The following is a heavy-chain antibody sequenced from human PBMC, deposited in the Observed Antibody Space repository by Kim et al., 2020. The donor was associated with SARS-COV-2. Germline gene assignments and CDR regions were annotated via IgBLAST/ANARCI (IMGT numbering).Heavy chain of an antibody. CDR3: ARDHLSGWFGESPNWFDP. CDR2: INSDGSST. J-gene: IGHJ5*02. Sequence: GGSLRLSCAASGFTFSSYWMHWVRQAPGKGLVWVSRINSDGSSTSYADSVKGRFTISRDNAKNTLYLQMNSLRAEDTAVYYCARDHLSGWFGESPNWFDPWGQGTLVTVSS. D-gene: IGHD3-10*01. CDR1: GFTFSSYW. V-gene: IGHV3-74*01.